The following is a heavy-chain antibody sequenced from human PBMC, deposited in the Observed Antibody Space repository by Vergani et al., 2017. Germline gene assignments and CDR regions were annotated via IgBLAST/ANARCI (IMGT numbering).Heavy chain of an antibody. D-gene: IGHD3-3*01. CDR1: GGSFSGYY. J-gene: IGHJ1*01. Sequence: QVQLQQWGAGLLKPSETLSLTCAVYGGSFSGYYWSWIRQPPGKGLEWIGEINHSGSTNYNPSLKSRVTISVDTSKNQFSLKLSSLTAADTAVYYCARGSSYYDFWSGYSRYFQHWGQGTLVTVSS. CDR3: ARGSSYYDFWSGYSRYFQH. V-gene: IGHV4-34*01. CDR2: INHSGST.